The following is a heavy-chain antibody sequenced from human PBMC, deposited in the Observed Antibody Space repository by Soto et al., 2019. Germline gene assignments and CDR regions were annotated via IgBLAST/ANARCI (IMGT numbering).Heavy chain of an antibody. J-gene: IGHJ6*02. D-gene: IGHD4-17*01. CDR3: ASPTVTRPDYCYGANV. V-gene: IGHV1-58*01. CDR1: GFTSSRSA. CDR2: VVVGSGYT. Sequence: SVKVSCKSFGFTSSRSAVLWVRQARGQRLEWIGWVVVGSGYTNYAQRFQERVTITTDMTTSTVYMELSSLRSDDTAVYYCASPTVTRPDYCYGANVWGQGTWVTVS.